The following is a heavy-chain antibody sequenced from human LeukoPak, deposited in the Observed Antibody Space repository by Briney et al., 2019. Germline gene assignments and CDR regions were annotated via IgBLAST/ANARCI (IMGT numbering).Heavy chain of an antibody. CDR1: GFTFSNYA. V-gene: IGHV3-23*01. D-gene: IGHD3-10*01. CDR2: IFGSGDTT. Sequence: GGSLRLSCAASGFTFSNYAMNWVRQAPGKGLEWVSIIFGSGDTTYYADSVKGRFTVSRDNSKNTLYLQMNSLRPEDTAIYYCAKRNTMVRGGPCFDNWGQGLLVTVSS. J-gene: IGHJ4*02. CDR3: AKRNTMVRGGPCFDN.